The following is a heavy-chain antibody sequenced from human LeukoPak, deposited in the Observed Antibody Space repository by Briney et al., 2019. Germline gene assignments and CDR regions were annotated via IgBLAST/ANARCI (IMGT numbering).Heavy chain of an antibody. CDR1: GFIFDDYA. Sequence: GGSLRLSCAASGFIFDDYAMPSGPQAPGKGVEWVSGISWNSGTIAYAHSVKGQFSISRDNVKNILHLQMNNLRTEDTAFYYCAQVASGDFIDALDLWGKGTLVTVSS. J-gene: IGHJ3*01. V-gene: IGHV3-9*01. CDR2: ISWNSGTI. D-gene: IGHD4-17*01. CDR3: AQVASGDFIDALDL.